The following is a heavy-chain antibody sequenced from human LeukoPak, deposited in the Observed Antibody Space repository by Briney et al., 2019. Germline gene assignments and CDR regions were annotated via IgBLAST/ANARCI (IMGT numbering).Heavy chain of an antibody. Sequence: ASVKVSCKAFGYTFTNNWMHWVRQAPGQGPEWMGLISPTGGSTAYAQKFQGRVTLTRDMSTSTDYLELSSLRSEDTAVYYCARDPTAGSYFDYWGQGTLVTVSS. D-gene: IGHD3-10*01. V-gene: IGHV1-46*01. CDR2: ISPTGGST. CDR3: ARDPTAGSYFDY. J-gene: IGHJ4*02. CDR1: GYTFTNNW.